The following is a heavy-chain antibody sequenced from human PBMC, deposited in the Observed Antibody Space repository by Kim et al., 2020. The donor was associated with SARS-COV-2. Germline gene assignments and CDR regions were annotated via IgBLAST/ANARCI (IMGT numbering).Heavy chain of an antibody. CDR2: ISSSSSYI. V-gene: IGHV3-21*01. J-gene: IGHJ6*02. CDR1: GFTFSSYS. CDR3: ARDRIVPAAPGVGYDILTGYTYYYYYGMDV. D-gene: IGHD3-9*01. Sequence: GGSLRLSCAASGFTFSSYSMNWVRQAPGKGLEWVSSISSSSSYIYYADSVKGRFTISRDNAKNSLYLQMNSLRAEDTAVYYCARDRIVPAAPGVGYDILTGYTYYYYYGMDVWGQGTTVTVSS.